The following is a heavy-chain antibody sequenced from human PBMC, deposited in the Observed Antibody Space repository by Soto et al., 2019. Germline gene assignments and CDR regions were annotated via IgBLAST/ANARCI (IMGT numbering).Heavy chain of an antibody. CDR3: ARRRIVVVVAATDYYGMDV. CDR1: GGTFSSYA. V-gene: IGHV1-69*13. J-gene: IGHJ6*02. CDR2: IIPIFGTA. D-gene: IGHD2-15*01. Sequence: SVKVSCKASGGTFSSYAISWVRQAPGQGLEWMGGIIPIFGTANYAQKFQGRVTITADESTSTAYMELSSLRSEDTAVYYCARRRIVVVVAATDYYGMDVWGQGTTVTVS.